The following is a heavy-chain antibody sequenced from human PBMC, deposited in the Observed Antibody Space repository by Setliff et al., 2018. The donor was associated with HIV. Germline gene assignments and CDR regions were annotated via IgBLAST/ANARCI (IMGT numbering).Heavy chain of an antibody. J-gene: IGHJ3*02. CDR3: ASGSPFDGFDM. CDR2: TYTTGST. D-gene: IGHD1-26*01. CDR1: GGSMSTHY. Sequence: PSETLSLTCTVSGGSMSTHYWSWIRQTPGKGLEWIGHTYTTGSTHYNPSLRSRVIISIDTSKSHFSLRLKSVTAADTALYYCASGSPFDGFDMWGQGTMVTVSS. V-gene: IGHV4-59*11.